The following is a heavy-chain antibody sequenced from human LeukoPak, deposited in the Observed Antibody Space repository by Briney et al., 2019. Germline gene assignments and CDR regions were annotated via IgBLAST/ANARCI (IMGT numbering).Heavy chain of an antibody. CDR2: IKSISDGGTT. CDR1: GFTFSNAW. CDR3: TTDEGY. V-gene: IGHV3-15*01. J-gene: IGHJ4*02. Sequence: KPGGSLRLSCAASGFTFSNAWMSWVRQAPGKGLEWVGRIKSISDGGTTDYAAPVKGRFTVSRDDSKNTLYLQMNSLKTEDTAVCYCTTDEGYWGQGTLVTVSS.